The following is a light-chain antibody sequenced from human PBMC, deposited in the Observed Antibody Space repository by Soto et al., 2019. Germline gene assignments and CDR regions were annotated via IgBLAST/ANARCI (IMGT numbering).Light chain of an antibody. CDR1: QSISTY. CDR3: QQYNFYFT. J-gene: IGKJ2*01. CDR2: DAS. V-gene: IGKV1-5*01. Sequence: DIQMTQSPSTLSASVGDRVTITCRVSQSISTYLAWYQQKPGKAPELLISDASSLESGVPSRFSGSGSGTEFTLTISSLQPDDFATYFCQQYNFYFTFGQGTKLEIK.